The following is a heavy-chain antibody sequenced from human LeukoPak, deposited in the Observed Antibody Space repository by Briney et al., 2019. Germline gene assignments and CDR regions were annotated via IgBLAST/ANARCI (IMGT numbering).Heavy chain of an antibody. CDR3: AKSVVVGYFDY. Sequence: GGSLRLSCAASGFTFSSYGMHWVRQAPGKGLEWVAVIWYGENNTYYADSVKGRFTISRDNSKNTLYLQMNSLRAEDTAVYYCAKSVVVGYFDYWGQGTLVTVSS. CDR2: IWYGENNT. CDR1: GFTFSSYG. D-gene: IGHD2-2*01. J-gene: IGHJ4*02. V-gene: IGHV3-33*06.